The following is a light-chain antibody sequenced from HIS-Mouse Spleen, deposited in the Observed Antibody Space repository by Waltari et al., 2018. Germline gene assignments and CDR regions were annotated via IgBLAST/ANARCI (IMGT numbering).Light chain of an antibody. CDR2: DDS. CDR3: QVWDSSSDHLV. J-gene: IGLJ2*01. Sequence: SYVLTQPPSVSVAPGQTARHTCGGNNIGSKNVNSYQQKPGQAPVLVVYDDSDRPSGIPERFSGSNSGNTATLTISRVEAGDEADYYCQVWDSSSDHLVFGGGTKLTVL. CDR1: NIGSKN. V-gene: IGLV3-21*02.